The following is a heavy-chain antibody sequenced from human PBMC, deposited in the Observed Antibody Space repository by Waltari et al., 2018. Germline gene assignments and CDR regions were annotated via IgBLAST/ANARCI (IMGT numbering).Heavy chain of an antibody. Sequence: EVQLVESGGGLVQPGGSLRLSCAASGFSISGYWMHWVRQAPGKGLVWVSRIHSDGRSTSYADSVRGRFTISRDNAKNTVYQQMNSLRADDTAVYFCARDGLGSSHDYWGQGTLVTVSS. J-gene: IGHJ4*02. V-gene: IGHV3-74*01. CDR1: GFSISGYW. D-gene: IGHD6-6*01. CDR3: ARDGLGSSHDY. CDR2: IHSDGRST.